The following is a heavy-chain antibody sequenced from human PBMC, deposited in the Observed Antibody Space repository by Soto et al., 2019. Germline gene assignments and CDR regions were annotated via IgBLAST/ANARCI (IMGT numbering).Heavy chain of an antibody. V-gene: IGHV1-8*01. Sequence: QVQLVQSGAEVKKPGASVKVSCKASGYTFTSYDINWVRQATGQGLEWMGWMNPNSGNTGYAQKFQGRVTMTRNTPISTAYMELSSLRSEDTAVYYCARGPGRLRYFHWLLSSNWFDPWGQGTLVTVSS. CDR3: ARGPGRLRYFHWLLSSNWFDP. CDR1: GYTFTSYD. D-gene: IGHD3-9*01. CDR2: MNPNSGNT. J-gene: IGHJ5*02.